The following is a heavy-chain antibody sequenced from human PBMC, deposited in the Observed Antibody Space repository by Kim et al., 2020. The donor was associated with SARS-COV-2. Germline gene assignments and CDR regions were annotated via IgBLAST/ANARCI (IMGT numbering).Heavy chain of an antibody. CDR1: GGSVSSGSYY. CDR3: ARLYSGSYHEYFQH. V-gene: IGHV4-61*01. CDR2: IYYSGST. J-gene: IGHJ1*01. D-gene: IGHD1-26*01. Sequence: SETLSLTCTVSGGSVSSGSYYWSWIRQPPGKGLEWIGYIYYSGSTNYNPSLKSRVTISVDTSKNQFSLKLSSVTAADTAVYYCARLYSGSYHEYFQHWGQGTLVTVSS.